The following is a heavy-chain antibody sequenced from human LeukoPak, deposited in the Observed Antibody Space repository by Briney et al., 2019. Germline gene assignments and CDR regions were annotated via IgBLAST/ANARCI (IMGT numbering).Heavy chain of an antibody. D-gene: IGHD6-19*01. J-gene: IGHJ4*02. V-gene: IGHV3-33*01. Sequence: GGSLRLSCAASGFNFSSYGMHWVRQAPGKGLEWVTSIWFDGNNIHYADSVKGRVIISRDNSKSALYLQMNSLRAEDTAIYYCARDSLPMAVTGPFDHWGQGALVTVSS. CDR1: GFNFSSYG. CDR3: ARDSLPMAVTGPFDH. CDR2: IWFDGNNI.